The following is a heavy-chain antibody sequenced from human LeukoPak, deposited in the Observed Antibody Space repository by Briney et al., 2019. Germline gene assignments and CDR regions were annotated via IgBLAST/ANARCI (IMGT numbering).Heavy chain of an antibody. Sequence: GASVKVSCKASGGTFSSYAISWVRQAPGQGLEWMGWISAYNGNTNYAQKLQGRVTMTTDTSTSTAYMELRSLRSDDTAVYYCAREGSGYDSYYYYYMDVWGKGTTVTISS. CDR1: GGTFSSYA. D-gene: IGHD5-12*01. J-gene: IGHJ6*03. CDR2: ISAYNGNT. CDR3: AREGSGYDSYYYYYMDV. V-gene: IGHV1-18*01.